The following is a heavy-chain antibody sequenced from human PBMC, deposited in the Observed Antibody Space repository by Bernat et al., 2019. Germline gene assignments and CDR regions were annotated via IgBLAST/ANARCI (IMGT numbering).Heavy chain of an antibody. D-gene: IGHD3-3*01. CDR2: IKQDGSEK. CDR3: ARDLRGLEWYYFDY. V-gene: IGHV3-7*01. CDR1: GFTFSSYW. Sequence: EVQLVESGGGLVQPGGSLRLSCAASGFTFSSYWMSWVRQAPGKGLEWVANIKQDGSEKYYVDSVKGRFTISRDNAKNSLYLQMNSLRVEDTAVYYCARDLRGLEWYYFDYWGQGTLVTVSS. J-gene: IGHJ4*02.